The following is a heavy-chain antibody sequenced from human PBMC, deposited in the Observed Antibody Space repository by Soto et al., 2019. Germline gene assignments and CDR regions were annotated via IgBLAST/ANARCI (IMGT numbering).Heavy chain of an antibody. D-gene: IGHD5-18*01. J-gene: IGHJ6*03. Sequence: GGSLSLSCAASGFTFSSYWMSWVRQAPGKGLEWVANIKQDGSEKYYVDSVKGPFTISREKAKNSLYLQMNSLRAEDTAVCYCARLWSDSYGYCYYYYLDVWGKGTPVTVSS. CDR3: ARLWSDSYGYCYYYYLDV. V-gene: IGHV3-7*01. CDR2: IKQDGSEK. CDR1: GFTFSSYW.